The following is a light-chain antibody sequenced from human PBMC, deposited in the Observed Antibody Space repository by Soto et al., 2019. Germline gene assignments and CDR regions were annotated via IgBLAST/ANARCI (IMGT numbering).Light chain of an antibody. CDR1: HSISTN. J-gene: IGKJ1*01. V-gene: IGKV3-15*01. CDR3: HQYGSSPWT. CDR2: GAS. Sequence: EIIMTQSPATLSVSPGEGATLSCRTSHSISTNLAWYQHKRGQSPRLLVYGASTRATGVPARFSGSGSGAEFTLSISSLQSEDFAVYYCHQYGSSPWTFGQGTKVDIK.